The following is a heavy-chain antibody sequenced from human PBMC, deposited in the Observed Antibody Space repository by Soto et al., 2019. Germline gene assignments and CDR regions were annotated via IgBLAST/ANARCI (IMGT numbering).Heavy chain of an antibody. CDR2: IWYDGSNK. Sequence: XGSMRLSCAASGFTFSSYCMHWVRQTTGKGLEWVAVIWYDGSNKYYADSVKGRFTISRDNSKNTLYLQMNSLRAEDTAVYYCARERYCSGGSCYDGAFDIWGQGTMVTVSS. V-gene: IGHV3-33*01. CDR3: ARERYCSGGSCYDGAFDI. J-gene: IGHJ3*02. CDR1: GFTFSSYC. D-gene: IGHD2-15*01.